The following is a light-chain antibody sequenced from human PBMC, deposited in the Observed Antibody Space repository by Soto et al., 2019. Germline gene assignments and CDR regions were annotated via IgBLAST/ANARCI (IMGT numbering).Light chain of an antibody. V-gene: IGKV4-1*01. CDR1: QSVFYSSNNKNY. CDR2: WAS. Sequence: DIVMTQYPDSLAVTLGERATINCKSSQSVFYSSNNKNYLAWYQQKPGQPPKLLIYWASTRESGVPDRFSGSGSGTDVTLTISSLQAEDVAFYYCQQYYITPLTFGPGTKVDLK. J-gene: IGKJ3*01. CDR3: QQYYITPLT.